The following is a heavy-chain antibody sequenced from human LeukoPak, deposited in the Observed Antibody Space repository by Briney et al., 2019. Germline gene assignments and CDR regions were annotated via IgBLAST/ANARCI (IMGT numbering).Heavy chain of an antibody. D-gene: IGHD1-1*01. Sequence: GGSLRLSCVASGFTFSSYEMNWARQAPGKGLEWISYISSSGSTTHYADSAKGRFTISRDNAKNSLYLQMNSLRGEDTAIYYCAAKDGTRSDFDYWGQGTLVTVAS. CDR3: AAKDGTRSDFDY. V-gene: IGHV3-48*03. CDR2: ISSSGSTT. J-gene: IGHJ4*02. CDR1: GFTFSSYE.